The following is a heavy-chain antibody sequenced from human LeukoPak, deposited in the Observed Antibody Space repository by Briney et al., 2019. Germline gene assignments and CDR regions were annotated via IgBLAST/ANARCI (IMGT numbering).Heavy chain of an antibody. J-gene: IGHJ4*02. V-gene: IGHV4-4*07. CDR1: GGSISSYY. CDR3: ARDREDSSGYWGFDY. D-gene: IGHD3-22*01. Sequence: SETLSLTCTVSGGSISSYYWSWFRQPAGKGLEWIGRIYTSGSTSYNPSLKSRVTISVDTSKNQFSLKLSSVTAAGTAVYYCARDREDSSGYWGFDYWGQGTLVTVSS. CDR2: IYTSGST.